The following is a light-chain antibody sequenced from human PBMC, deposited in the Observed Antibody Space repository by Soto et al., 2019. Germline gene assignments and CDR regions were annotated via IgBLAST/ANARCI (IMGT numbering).Light chain of an antibody. J-gene: IGLJ1*01. Sequence: QSVLTQSPSASGTPGQRVTISCSGTSSNIGINTVNWYQHLPGTAPKLLIYTNNQRPSGVPDRFSASKSGTSASLAISGLQSEDEADYYCAAWDDSLDAYAFGTGTKLTVL. V-gene: IGLV1-44*01. CDR2: TNN. CDR3: AAWDDSLDAYA. CDR1: SSNIGINT.